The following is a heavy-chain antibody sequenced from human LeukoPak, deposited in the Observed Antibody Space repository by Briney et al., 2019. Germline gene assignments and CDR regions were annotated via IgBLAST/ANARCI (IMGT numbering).Heavy chain of an antibody. Sequence: GGSLRLSCAVSGFTFSSYWMSWVRQAPGRRPEWVANIKPDGSEKYYVDSVKGRFTISRDNSKNTLYLQMNSLRAEDTAVYYCARDGLRYCSGGSCYFNYWGQGTLVTVSS. CDR3: ARDGLRYCSGGSCYFNY. CDR1: GFTFSSYW. CDR2: IKPDGSEK. J-gene: IGHJ4*02. D-gene: IGHD2-15*01. V-gene: IGHV3-7*01.